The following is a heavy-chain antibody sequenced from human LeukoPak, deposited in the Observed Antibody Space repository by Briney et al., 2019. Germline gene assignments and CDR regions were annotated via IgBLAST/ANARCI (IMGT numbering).Heavy chain of an antibody. Sequence: PGGSLRLSCAASGFTFSNYWMSWVRQAPGKGLEWVSGISWDSSSVAYADSVKGRFTISRDNAKNSLYLQMNSLRAEDMALYYCAKDVGGPLADAFDIWGQGTMVTVSS. CDR1: GFTFSNYW. CDR3: AKDVGGPLADAFDI. V-gene: IGHV3-9*03. J-gene: IGHJ3*02. CDR2: ISWDSSSV. D-gene: IGHD2-15*01.